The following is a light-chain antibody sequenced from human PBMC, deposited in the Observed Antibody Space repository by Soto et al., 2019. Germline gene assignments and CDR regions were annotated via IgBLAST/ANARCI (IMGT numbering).Light chain of an antibody. V-gene: IGLV2-14*01. Sequence: QSALTQPASVSGSPGQSITISCTGTSSDIGGYKYVSWYQQNPDKAPKLMIYDVSYRPSGVSDRFSGSKSGNTASLTISGLQAEDEADYYCSSYTSINTHVFGTGTKVTAL. CDR2: DVS. CDR3: SSYTSINTHV. CDR1: SSDIGGYKY. J-gene: IGLJ1*01.